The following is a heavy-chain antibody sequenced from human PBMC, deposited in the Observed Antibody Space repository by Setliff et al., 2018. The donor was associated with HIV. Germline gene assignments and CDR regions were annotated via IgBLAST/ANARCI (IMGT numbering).Heavy chain of an antibody. J-gene: IGHJ5*02. D-gene: IGHD4-4*01. CDR2: INHSGST. V-gene: IGHV4-34*01. CDR3: ARGRMATVLIRNWIDP. CDR1: GGSISSNW. Sequence: PSETLSLTCTVSGGSISSNWWRWVRQPPGKGLEWIGEINHSGSTNYNPSLKSRVTISIDTSKNQFSLKLSSVTAADTAMYYCARGRMATVLIRNWIDPWGQGSLVTAPQ.